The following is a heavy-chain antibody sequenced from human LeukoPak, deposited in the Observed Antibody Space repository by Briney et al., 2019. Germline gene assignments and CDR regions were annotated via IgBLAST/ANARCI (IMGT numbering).Heavy chain of an antibody. CDR2: ISGSGGST. D-gene: IGHD3-9*01. CDR1: GFTFSSYA. CDR3: AKYLAFYDILTGYLGGSDY. V-gene: IGHV3-23*01. J-gene: IGHJ4*02. Sequence: GGSLRLSCAASGFTFSSYAMSWVRQAPGKGLEWVSAISGSGGSTYYADSVKGRFTISRDNSKNTLYLQMNSLRAEDTALYYCAKYLAFYDILTGYLGGSDYWGQGTLVTVSS.